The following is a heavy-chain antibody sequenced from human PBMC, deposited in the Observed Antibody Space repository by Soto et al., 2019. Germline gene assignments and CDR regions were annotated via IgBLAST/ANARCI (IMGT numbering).Heavy chain of an antibody. J-gene: IGHJ4*02. V-gene: IGHV3-53*01. CDR1: GLSVSDNY. CDR3: AREPGVSSGWYVDY. D-gene: IGHD6-19*01. Sequence: GGSLRLSCDASGLSVSDNYMGWVRQAPGRGLEWVSVMYAGGDTHYADSVKGRFTISRDNAKASLYLQMNSLRAEDTAVYYCAREPGVSSGWYVDYWGQGTLVTVSS. CDR2: MYAGGDT.